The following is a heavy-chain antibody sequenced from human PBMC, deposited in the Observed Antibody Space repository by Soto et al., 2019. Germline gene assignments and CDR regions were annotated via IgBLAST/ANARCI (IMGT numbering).Heavy chain of an antibody. CDR3: ATGFAWSGPYGVGAFDI. Sequence: GSLRLSCATSGVGFSNYGMSWVRQAPGKGLEWVSGISASGDSTYYADPVKGRFTMTEDTSTDTAYMELSSLRSEDTAVYYCATGFAWSGPYGVGAFDIWGQGTMVTVSS. CDR2: ISASGDST. V-gene: IGHV3-23*01. D-gene: IGHD3-3*01. CDR1: GVGFSNYG. J-gene: IGHJ3*02.